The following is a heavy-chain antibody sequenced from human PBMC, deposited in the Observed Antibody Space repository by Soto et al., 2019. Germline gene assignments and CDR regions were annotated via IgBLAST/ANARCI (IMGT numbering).Heavy chain of an antibody. CDR2: IIPIFGTA. D-gene: IGHD6-19*01. CDR1: GYTFTRYG. Sequence: GASVKVSCKASGYTFTRYGISWVRQAPGQGIEWMGGIIPIFGTANYAQKFQGRVTITADESTSTAYMELSSLRSEDTAVYYCARDQLFYSSASYENCFHPLHQATLITVSS. J-gene: IGHJ5*02. V-gene: IGHV1-69*13. CDR3: ARDQLFYSSASYENCFHP.